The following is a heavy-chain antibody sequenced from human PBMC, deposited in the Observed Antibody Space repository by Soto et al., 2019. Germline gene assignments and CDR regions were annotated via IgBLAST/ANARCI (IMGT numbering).Heavy chain of an antibody. Sequence: PVQCLKIPCTGSGYSFTTYSINWERQLPGKRRVWIGRIDPSDSYPTDSPPLQGNVTISDDKSISSTYLPWSSLKASDTVMYYGARLSFRYYYDSSGYYSDYWSQGTLPPDSS. CDR1: GYSFTTYS. CDR2: IDPSDSYP. J-gene: IGHJ4*02. D-gene: IGHD3-22*01. CDR3: ARLSFRYYYDSSGYYSDY. V-gene: IGHV5-10-1*01.